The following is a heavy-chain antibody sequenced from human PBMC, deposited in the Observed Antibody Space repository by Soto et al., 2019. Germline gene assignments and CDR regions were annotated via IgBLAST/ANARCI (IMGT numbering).Heavy chain of an antibody. CDR3: ARDLVGIQLEPSFDY. V-gene: IGHV6-1*01. D-gene: IGHD1-1*01. CDR2: TYYRSKWYN. J-gene: IGHJ4*02. Sequence: LSQTLSLTCAISGDSVSSNSAAWTWIRQSPSRGLEWLGRTYYRSKWYNDYAVSVKSRITINPDASKNQFSLQLNSVTPEDTAVYYCARDLVGIQLEPSFDYWGQGTLVTVSS. CDR1: GDSVSSNSAA.